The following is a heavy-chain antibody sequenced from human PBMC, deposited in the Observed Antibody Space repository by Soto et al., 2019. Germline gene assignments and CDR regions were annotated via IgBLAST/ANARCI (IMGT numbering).Heavy chain of an antibody. CDR2: IYYSGST. J-gene: IGHJ4*02. CDR1: GGSISSGGYY. Sequence: SETLSLTCTVSGGSISSGGYYWSWIRQHPGKGLEWIGYIYYSGSTYYNPSLKSRVTMSVDTSKNQFSLKLSSVTAADTAVYYCARGPIAKDLGPFDYWGQGTLVTVSS. V-gene: IGHV4-31*03. CDR3: ARGPIAKDLGPFDY.